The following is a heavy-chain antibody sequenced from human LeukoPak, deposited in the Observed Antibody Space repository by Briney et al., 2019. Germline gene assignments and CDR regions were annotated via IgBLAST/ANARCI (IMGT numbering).Heavy chain of an antibody. V-gene: IGHV3-53*05. CDR1: GFTVSRNY. D-gene: IGHD2-15*01. Sequence: GGSLRLSCAASGFTVSRNYMSWVRQAPGKGLEWVSVIYSGGSTYYADSVKGRFTISRDNSKNSLYLQMNSLRPEDTALYYCAKDRYCTGGRCWPQKYGMDVWGQGTTVTVSS. CDR3: AKDRYCTGGRCWPQKYGMDV. CDR2: IYSGGST. J-gene: IGHJ6*02.